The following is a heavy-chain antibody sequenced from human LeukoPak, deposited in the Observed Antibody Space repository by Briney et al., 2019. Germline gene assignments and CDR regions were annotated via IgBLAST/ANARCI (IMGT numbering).Heavy chain of an antibody. CDR2: IYYSGST. V-gene: IGHV4-59*01. CDR3: ARGLAGHVFAY. Sequence: SETLSLTCTVSGGSISSYYWSWIRQPPGKGLEWIGYIYYSGSTNYNPSLKSRVTISVDTSKNQFSLNLSSVTAADTAVYYCARGLAGHVFAYRGQGTLVTVS. D-gene: IGHD3-16*01. CDR1: GGSISSYY. J-gene: IGHJ4*02.